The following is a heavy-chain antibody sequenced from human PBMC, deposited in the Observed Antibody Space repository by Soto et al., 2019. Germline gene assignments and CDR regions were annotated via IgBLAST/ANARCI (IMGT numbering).Heavy chain of an antibody. CDR2: IEDNGST. Sequence: SETLSLTCTVSGASISSTGYYWSWIRHRPGKGLEWIGYIEDNGSTDYSPSLGSRVMISRDTSENHFSLILNSVTVADTATYFCVHTGYSYDPFAYWGRGTLVTVSS. CDR3: VHTGYSYDPFAY. V-gene: IGHV4-31*03. D-gene: IGHD5-18*01. CDR1: GASISSTGYY. J-gene: IGHJ4*02.